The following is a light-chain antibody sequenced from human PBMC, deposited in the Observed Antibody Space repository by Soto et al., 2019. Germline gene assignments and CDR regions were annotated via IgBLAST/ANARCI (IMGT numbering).Light chain of an antibody. CDR1: QDIRGA. Sequence: AIQVTQSPSSLSASVGDRVTITCRASQDIRGALAWYQQKPGKPPRLLIYDVSTLESGVPSRFSGSSSGTEFTLTISGLQPEDFGTYFCQQFNSYPITFGHGTRLEIK. V-gene: IGKV1-13*02. CDR3: QQFNSYPIT. J-gene: IGKJ5*01. CDR2: DVS.